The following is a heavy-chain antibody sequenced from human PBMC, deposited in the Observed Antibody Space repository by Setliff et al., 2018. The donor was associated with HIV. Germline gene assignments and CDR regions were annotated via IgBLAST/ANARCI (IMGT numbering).Heavy chain of an antibody. CDR2: INWNGGST. CDR1: GFTFDDYG. D-gene: IGHD3-10*01. Sequence: GGSLRLSCAASGFTFDDYGMSWVRQAPGKGLEWVSGINWNGGSTGYADSVRGRFTISRDNAKNSLYLQMNSLRAEDTAVYYCVRGINLIAARLIPVSGGDYYGSGSYYKGMDVWGQGTMVTVSS. J-gene: IGHJ6*02. V-gene: IGHV3-20*04. CDR3: VRGINLIAARLIPVSGGDYYGSGSYYKGMDV.